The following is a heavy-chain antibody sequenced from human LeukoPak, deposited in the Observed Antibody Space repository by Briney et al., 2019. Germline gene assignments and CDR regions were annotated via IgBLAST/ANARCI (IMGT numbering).Heavy chain of an antibody. CDR2: IIPISGIA. J-gene: IGHJ4*02. D-gene: IGHD3-22*01. Sequence: ASVKVSCKASGGTFSSYAISWVRQAPGQGLEWMGRIIPISGIANYARKFQGRVTITADKSTSTAYMELSSLRSEDTAVYYCARDRSSGSHFDYWGQGTLVTVSS. CDR1: GGTFSSYA. V-gene: IGHV1-69*04. CDR3: ARDRSSGSHFDY.